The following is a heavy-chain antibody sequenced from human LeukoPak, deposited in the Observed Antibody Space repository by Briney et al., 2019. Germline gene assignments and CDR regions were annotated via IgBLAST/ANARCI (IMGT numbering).Heavy chain of an antibody. J-gene: IGHJ6*02. CDR3: ARVGLQFSYYYYGMDV. V-gene: IGHV3-21*01. CDR2: IISSSSYI. Sequence: GGSLRLSCAASGFTFSSHSMNWVRQAPGKGLEWVSSIISSSSYIYYADSVKGRFTISRDNAKNSLYLQMNSLRAEDTAVYYCARVGLQFSYYYYGMDVWGQGTTVTVSS. D-gene: IGHD5-24*01. CDR1: GFTFSSHS.